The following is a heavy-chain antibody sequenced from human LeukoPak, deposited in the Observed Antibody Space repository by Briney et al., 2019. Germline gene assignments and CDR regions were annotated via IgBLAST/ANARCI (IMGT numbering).Heavy chain of an antibody. J-gene: IGHJ4*02. D-gene: IGHD1-26*01. Sequence: GESLKISCKGSGYSFTSYWIGWVRQMPGKGLEWMGIIYPGDSDTRYSPSFQGKVTISADKSISTAYLPWSSLKASDTAMYYCARLRWSYLLLFDYWGQGTLVTVSS. V-gene: IGHV5-51*01. CDR1: GYSFTSYW. CDR3: ARLRWSYLLLFDY. CDR2: IYPGDSDT.